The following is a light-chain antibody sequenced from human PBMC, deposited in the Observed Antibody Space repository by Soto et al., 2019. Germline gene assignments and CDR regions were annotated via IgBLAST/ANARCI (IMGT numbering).Light chain of an antibody. Sequence: NFMLTQPHPVSESPGKTVTISCTGSSGSIASNYVQWYQQRPGSAPTTVIYEDNQRPSGVPDRFSGSIDSSSNSASLTISGLKTEDEADYYCQSYDSSNPFGGGTKLTVL. CDR2: EDN. CDR1: SGSIASNY. V-gene: IGLV6-57*02. J-gene: IGLJ2*01. CDR3: QSYDSSNP.